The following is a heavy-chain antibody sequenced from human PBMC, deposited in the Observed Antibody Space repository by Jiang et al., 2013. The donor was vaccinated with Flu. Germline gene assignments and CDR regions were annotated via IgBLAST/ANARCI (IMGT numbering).Heavy chain of an antibody. D-gene: IGHD1-7*01. V-gene: IGHV3-33*01. CDR3: AREGWLELAYFDY. CDR1: GFTFSSYG. Sequence: SLRLSCAASGFTFSSYGMHWVRQAPGKGLEWVAVIWYDGSNKYYADSVKGRFTISRDNSKNTLYLQMNSLRAEDTAVYYCAREGWLELAYFDYWGQGTLVTVSS. CDR2: IWYDGSNK. J-gene: IGHJ4*02.